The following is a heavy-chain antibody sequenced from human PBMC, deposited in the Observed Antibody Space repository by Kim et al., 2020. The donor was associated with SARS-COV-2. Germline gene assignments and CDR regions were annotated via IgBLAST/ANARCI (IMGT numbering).Heavy chain of an antibody. CDR2: IYSGGNT. CDR3: ATSNSFSHFRH. D-gene: IGHD4-4*01. V-gene: IGHV3-53*01. Sequence: GGSLRLSCAASGFSVTSNYMSWVRQAPGKGLQWVSTIYSGGNTYYTDSVKGRFTISRIDYKNTVYLQMRNLRPEDSAVYYFATSNSFSHFRHWGQGTLVSVTS. CDR1: GFSVTSNY. J-gene: IGHJ4*02.